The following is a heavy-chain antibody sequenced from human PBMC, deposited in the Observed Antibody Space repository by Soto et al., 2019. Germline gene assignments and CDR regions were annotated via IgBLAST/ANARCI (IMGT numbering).Heavy chain of an antibody. V-gene: IGHV1-3*01. J-gene: IGHJ5*02. CDR1: GYTFTSYG. D-gene: IGHD6-13*01. CDR3: VRRHVSATGIDWFDP. Sequence: ASVHVSCKASGYTFTSYGIHWVRQAPGRRLEWMGWINAANGDTKYSPKFQGRATITRDTSASTAYMELSSLRSEDTAVYYCVRRHVSATGIDWFDPWGQGTLVTVSS. CDR2: INAANGDT.